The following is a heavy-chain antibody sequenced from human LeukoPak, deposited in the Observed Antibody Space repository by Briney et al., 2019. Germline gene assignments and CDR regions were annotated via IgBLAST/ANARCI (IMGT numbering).Heavy chain of an antibody. J-gene: IGHJ4*02. V-gene: IGHV4-59*01. CDR2: IYHSGST. CDR3: ARDGYSGNDGL. CDR1: GGSISSYY. Sequence: SETLSLTCTVSGGSISSYYWSWIRQPPGKGLEWIGYIYHSGSTKYNPSLKSRVTISVDTSKNQFSLKLSSVTAADTAVYYCARDGYSGNDGLWGQGTLVAVSS. D-gene: IGHD5-12*01.